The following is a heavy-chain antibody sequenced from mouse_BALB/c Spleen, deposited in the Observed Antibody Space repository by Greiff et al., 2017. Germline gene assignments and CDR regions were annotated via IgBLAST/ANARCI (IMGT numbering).Heavy chain of an antibody. J-gene: IGHJ1*01. D-gene: IGHD2-10*02. V-gene: IGHV10-1*02. CDR1: GFTFNTYA. Sequence: EVKLVESGGGLVQPKGSLKLSCAASGFTFNTYAMNWVRQAPGKGLEWVARIRSKSNNYATYYADSVKDRFTISRDDSQSMLYLQMNNLKTEDTAMYYCVRPSYGNYGGYFDVWGAGTTVTVSS. CDR3: VRPSYGNYGGYFDV. CDR2: IRSKSNNYAT.